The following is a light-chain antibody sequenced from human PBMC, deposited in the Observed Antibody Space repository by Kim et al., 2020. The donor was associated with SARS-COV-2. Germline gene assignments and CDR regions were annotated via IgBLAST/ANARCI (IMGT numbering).Light chain of an antibody. CDR3: QSYDDNIQV. CDR1: HGSLSRNH. CDR2: EDD. Sequence: KAVSLSGPTNHGSLSRNHGEVYQARPGRFPTPLIFEDDQMSPGVPGPVSCLHGKSPNSASLSISGLKTEDEADYYCQSYDDNIQVFGGGTQLTVL. J-gene: IGLJ3*02. V-gene: IGLV6-57*01.